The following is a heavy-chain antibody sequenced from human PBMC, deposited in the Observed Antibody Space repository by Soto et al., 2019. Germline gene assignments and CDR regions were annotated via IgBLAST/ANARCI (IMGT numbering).Heavy chain of an antibody. CDR1: GGSISSYY. CDR2: IYYSGST. J-gene: IGHJ3*02. D-gene: IGHD3-3*02. V-gene: IGHV4-59*12. CDR3: AKVHRVARIFGVANDAYDI. Sequence: PSETLSLTCTVSGGSISSYYWSWIRQPPGKGLEWIGYIYYSGSTYYADSVKGRFTISRDNSKNTLYLQMNSLRAEDTAVYYCAKVHRVARIFGVANDAYDIWGQGTMVTVSS.